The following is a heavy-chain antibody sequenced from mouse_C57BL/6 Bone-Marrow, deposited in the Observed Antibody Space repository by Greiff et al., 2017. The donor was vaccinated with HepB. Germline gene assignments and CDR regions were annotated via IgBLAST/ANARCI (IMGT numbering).Heavy chain of an antibody. Sequence: QVQLQQSGAELVRPGASVTLSCKASGYTFTDYEMHWVKQTPVHGLEWIGAIDPETGGTAYNQKFKGKAILTADKSSSTAYMELLSLTSEESAVYYCTFTTVDYYAMDYWGQGTSVTVSS. CDR1: GYTFTDYE. J-gene: IGHJ4*01. V-gene: IGHV1-15*01. CDR2: IDPETGGT. CDR3: TFTTVDYYAMDY. D-gene: IGHD1-1*01.